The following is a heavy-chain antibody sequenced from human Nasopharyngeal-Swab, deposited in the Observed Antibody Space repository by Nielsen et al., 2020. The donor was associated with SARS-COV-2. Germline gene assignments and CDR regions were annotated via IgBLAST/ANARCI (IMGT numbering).Heavy chain of an antibody. V-gene: IGHV4-34*01. CDR2: INHRESP. CDR1: GGSSTSYY. D-gene: IGHD2/OR15-2a*01. J-gene: IGHJ6*03. Sequence: GSLRLSCVVYGGSSTSYYWGWIRQPPGKGLEWIAEINHRESPHYNPSLKSRVTISLAPSKNQSSLKLSSLTAADTAVYYCARGLSGVVTAPILGLGPFYSYYYMDVWGKGTTVTVSS. CDR3: ARGLSGVVTAPILGLGPFYSYYYMDV.